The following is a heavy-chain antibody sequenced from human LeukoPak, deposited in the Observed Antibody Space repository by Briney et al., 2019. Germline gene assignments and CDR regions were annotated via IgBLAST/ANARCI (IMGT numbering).Heavy chain of an antibody. V-gene: IGHV1-8*01. CDR2: MNPRNGNT. Sequence: ASVKVSCKASGFTFTNYDINWVRQATGQGLEWIGWMNPRNGNTGYAQKFQGRVTMTRDTSISTAYMELRSLRSEDTAVYYRVRDGEGVAISVNYWFDPWGQGTLVTVSS. D-gene: IGHD3-10*01. J-gene: IGHJ5*02. CDR3: VRDGEGVAISVNYWFDP. CDR1: GFTFTNYD.